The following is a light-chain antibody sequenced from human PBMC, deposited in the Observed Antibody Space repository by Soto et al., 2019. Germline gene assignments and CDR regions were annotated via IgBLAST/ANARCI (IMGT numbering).Light chain of an antibody. CDR2: AAS. CDR3: QQRSNWTIT. CDR1: QNISVY. Sequence: IVVSLSPATLSLSKGERATLSCRASQNISVYLAWYRQKPGQAPRLLIYAASNRATGIPARFSGSGSGTDFTLTISSLEPEDFAVYYCQQRSNWTITFGQGTRLEI. J-gene: IGKJ5*01. V-gene: IGKV3-11*01.